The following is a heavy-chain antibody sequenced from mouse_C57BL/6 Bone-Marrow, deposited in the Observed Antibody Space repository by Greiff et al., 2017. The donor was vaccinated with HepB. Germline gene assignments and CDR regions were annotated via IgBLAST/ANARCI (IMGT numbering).Heavy chain of an antibody. J-gene: IGHJ4*01. CDR1: GYTFTSYW. Sequence: QVQLQQPGAELVMPGASVKLSCKASGYTFTSYWMHWVKQRPGQGLEWIGEIDPSDSYTNYNQKFKGKSTLTVDKSSSTAYMQLSSLTSEDSAVYYCAREGYYCGFFMDYWGQGTSVTVSS. CDR3: AREGYYCGFFMDY. CDR2: IDPSDSYT. D-gene: IGHD2-1*01. V-gene: IGHV1-69*01.